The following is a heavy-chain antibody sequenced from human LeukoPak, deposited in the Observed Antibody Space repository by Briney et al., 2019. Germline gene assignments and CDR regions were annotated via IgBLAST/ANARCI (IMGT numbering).Heavy chain of an antibody. J-gene: IGHJ1*01. CDR2: ITSSSSYI. V-gene: IGHV3-21*03. Sequence: PGGSLRLSCAASGFTFSGYSMNWVRQAPGKGLEWVSSITSSSSYIYYSDSVKGRFTISRDDSKSIAYLQMNSLITEDTAVYYCTRGAMIPQYSQHWGQGTLVTVSS. CDR3: TRGAMIPQYSQH. D-gene: IGHD5-12*01. CDR1: GFTFSGYS.